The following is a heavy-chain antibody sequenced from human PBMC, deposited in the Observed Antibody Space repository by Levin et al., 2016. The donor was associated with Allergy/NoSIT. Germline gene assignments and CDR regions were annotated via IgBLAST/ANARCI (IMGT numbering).Heavy chain of an antibody. CDR2: IYDTGYA. V-gene: IGHV4-59*01. J-gene: IGHJ4*02. CDR1: SGSISGYY. Sequence: SETLSLTCSVSSGSISGYYWSWIRQAPGKGLEWIGYIYDTGYAIYNPSLKSRVSMSVDRSKNQFYLNLTSLTSADSAVYYCARDSTSTWSAFGYWGQGTLVTVSS. CDR3: ARDSTSTWSAFGY. D-gene: IGHD2-2*01.